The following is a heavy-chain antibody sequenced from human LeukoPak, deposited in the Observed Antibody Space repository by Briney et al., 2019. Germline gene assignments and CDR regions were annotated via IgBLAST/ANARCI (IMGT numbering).Heavy chain of an antibody. CDR2: INPNSGGT. CDR1: GYTFTGYY. J-gene: IGHJ6*03. CDR3: ARAPYCSSTSCRYYYYYMDV. Sequence: ASVKVSCKASGYTFTGYYMHWVRQAPGQGLEWMGWINPNSGGTNYAQKFQGRVTITRNTSISTAYMELSSLRSEDTAVYYCARAPYCSSTSCRYYYYYMDVWGKGTTVTVSS. D-gene: IGHD2-2*01. V-gene: IGHV1-2*02.